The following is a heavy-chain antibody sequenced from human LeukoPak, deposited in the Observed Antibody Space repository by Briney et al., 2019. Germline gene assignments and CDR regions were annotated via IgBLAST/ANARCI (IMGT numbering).Heavy chain of an antibody. CDR2: INHSGST. Sequence: SETLSLTCAVYGGSFSGYYWSWIRQPPRKGLEWIGEINHSGSTNYNPSLKSRVTISVDTSKNQFSLKLSSVTAADTAVYYCARGGRLPFDYWGQGTLVTVSS. V-gene: IGHV4-34*01. D-gene: IGHD4-11*01. J-gene: IGHJ4*02. CDR1: GGSFSGYY. CDR3: ARGGRLPFDY.